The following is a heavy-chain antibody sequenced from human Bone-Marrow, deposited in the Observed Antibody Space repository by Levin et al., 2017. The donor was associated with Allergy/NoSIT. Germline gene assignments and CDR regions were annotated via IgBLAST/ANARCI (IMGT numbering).Heavy chain of an antibody. V-gene: IGHV3-53*01. Sequence: QPGGSLRLSCAASGFIVNNNYMSWVRQAPGKGLEWVSVIYTSGSTSYADSVKGRFTISRDNSRNTLYLQMNSLRADDTAVYYCVRDTVVEASCGGGACSGDWGPGTLVTVSS. CDR1: GFIVNNNY. J-gene: IGHJ4*02. D-gene: IGHD2-21*01. CDR2: IYTSGST. CDR3: VRDTVVEASCGGGACSGD.